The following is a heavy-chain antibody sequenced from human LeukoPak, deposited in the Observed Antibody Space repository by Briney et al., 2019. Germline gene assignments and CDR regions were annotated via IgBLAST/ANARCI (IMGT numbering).Heavy chain of an antibody. D-gene: IGHD7-27*01. CDR3: ARAHDWGSGVDAFDI. CDR1: GFIFSSYT. Sequence: GGSLRLSCAASGFIFSSYTMNWVRQGPGKGLECVSSISSGSRYIYYADSVKGRFTISRDNPKNSLYLQMNSLRAEDTALYYCARAHDWGSGVDAFDIWGQGTMVTVSS. V-gene: IGHV3-21*01. CDR2: ISSGSRYI. J-gene: IGHJ3*02.